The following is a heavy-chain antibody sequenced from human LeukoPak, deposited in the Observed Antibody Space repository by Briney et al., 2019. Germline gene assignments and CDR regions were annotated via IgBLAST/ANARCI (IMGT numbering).Heavy chain of an antibody. Sequence: SDTLSLTCTVSGGSISSGIYYWAWIRQPPGRGLEWIGSIYYRGNTYYNPSLKSRVTLSVDTSKNQFSLNLSSVTAADTAVYYCARRDGYNSWLVEYFQHWGQGTLVTVSS. CDR3: ARRDGYNSWLVEYFQH. V-gene: IGHV4-39*01. CDR1: GGSISSGIYY. J-gene: IGHJ1*01. CDR2: IYYRGNT. D-gene: IGHD5-24*01.